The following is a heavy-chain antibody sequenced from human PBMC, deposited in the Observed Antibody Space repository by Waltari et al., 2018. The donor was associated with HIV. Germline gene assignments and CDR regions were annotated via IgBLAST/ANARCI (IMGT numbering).Heavy chain of an antibody. CDR3: ARIHFRLDYYYDGMDV. J-gene: IGHJ6*02. V-gene: IGHV4-38-2*02. Sequence: VQLQASGPVLVKPSQTLSLTCTVSGYYFSSGYDSGWIRQPPGKGLEWIGSIFHSGSTYYNPSLKSRVTISVDTSKNQFSLRLSSVTAADTAVYYCARIHFRLDYYYDGMDVWGQGTTVTVSS. CDR2: IFHSGST. CDR1: GYYFSSGYD.